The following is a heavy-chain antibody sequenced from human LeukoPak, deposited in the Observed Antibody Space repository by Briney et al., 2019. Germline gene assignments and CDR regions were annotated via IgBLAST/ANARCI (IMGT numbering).Heavy chain of an antibody. CDR2: IYYRGST. J-gene: IGHJ5*02. V-gene: IGHV4-59*08. Sequence: PSETLSLTCTVSGGSISSYYWSWIRQPPGKGLEWVGYIYYRGSTNYNPSLKSRVTISADTSKNQFSLKLSSVTAADTAVYFCARHVRQAVAGYNWLDPWGQGTLVTVSS. CDR1: GGSISSYY. D-gene: IGHD6-19*01. CDR3: ARHVRQAVAGYNWLDP.